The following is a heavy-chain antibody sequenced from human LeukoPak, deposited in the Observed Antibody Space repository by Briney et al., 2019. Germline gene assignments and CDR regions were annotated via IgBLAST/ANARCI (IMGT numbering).Heavy chain of an antibody. V-gene: IGHV4-30-4*01. CDR1: GGSISSGDYY. Sequence: SQTLPLTCTVSGGSISSGDYYWSWIRQPPGKGLEWIGYIYYSGSTYYNPSLKSRVTISVDTSKNQFSLKLSSVTAADTAVYYCARVALGIVPARFPLTESYYGMDVWGQGTTVTVSS. CDR2: IYYSGST. CDR3: ARVALGIVPARFPLTESYYGMDV. J-gene: IGHJ6*02. D-gene: IGHD2-2*01.